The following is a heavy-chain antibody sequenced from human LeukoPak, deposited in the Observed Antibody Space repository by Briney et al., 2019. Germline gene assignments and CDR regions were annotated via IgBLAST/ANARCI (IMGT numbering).Heavy chain of an antibody. CDR3: ATFFDFWFGP. Sequence: PSETLSLTCTVSGVSVSSGSYFWSWIRQPPGKGPQWIGYIYHDGSTNYSPSLRSRVSISVDTSKNQFSLKLSSVTTADTAVYFCATFFDFWFGPWGQGAQVTVSS. J-gene: IGHJ5*02. D-gene: IGHD5/OR15-5a*01. CDR1: GVSVSSGSYF. V-gene: IGHV4-61*01. CDR2: IYHDGST.